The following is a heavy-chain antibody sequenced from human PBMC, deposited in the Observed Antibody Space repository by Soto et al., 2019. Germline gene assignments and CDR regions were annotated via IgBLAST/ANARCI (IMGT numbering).Heavy chain of an antibody. CDR3: AKNPGYYYDSTGYHFDY. V-gene: IGHV3-23*01. Sequence: GGSLRLSCAASEFTFSNYAMSWVRQAPGKGLEWVSAISYGGGTTYYADSVKGRFTISRDNSKNTLYLQMNSLRAEDTAVYYCAKNPGYYYDSTGYHFDYWGQGALVTVSS. CDR2: ISYGGGTT. CDR1: EFTFSNYA. J-gene: IGHJ4*02. D-gene: IGHD3-22*01.